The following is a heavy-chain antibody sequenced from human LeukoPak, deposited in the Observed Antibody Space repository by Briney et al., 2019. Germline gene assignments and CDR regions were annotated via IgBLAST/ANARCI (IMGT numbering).Heavy chain of an antibody. CDR2: IIPIFGTA. J-gene: IGHJ4*02. V-gene: IGHV1-69*13. CDR3: ASARTPPHSSSGYYPY. D-gene: IGHD3-22*01. Sequence: ASVKVSCKASGGTFSSYAISWVRQAPGQGLEWMGGIIPIFGTANYAQKFQGRVTITADESTSTAYMELSSLRSEDTAVYYCASARTPPHSSSGYYPYWGQGTLVTVSS. CDR1: GGTFSSYA.